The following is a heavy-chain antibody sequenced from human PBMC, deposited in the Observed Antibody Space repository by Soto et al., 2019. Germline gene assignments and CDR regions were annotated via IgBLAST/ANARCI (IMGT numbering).Heavy chain of an antibody. D-gene: IGHD6-25*01. CDR3: ARAAEVSGSDQTRPDF. Sequence: AETLSLTCTVSGGSVSSGSYYWSWILQPPGKGLEWIGEISPSGTTNYSPSLKSRVSISVATSKNQFSLHLPSLTAPDTAVYYCARAAEVSGSDQTRPDFSGQGALVTVSS. V-gene: IGHV4-61*01. CDR2: ISPSGTT. J-gene: IGHJ4*02. CDR1: GGSVSSGSYY.